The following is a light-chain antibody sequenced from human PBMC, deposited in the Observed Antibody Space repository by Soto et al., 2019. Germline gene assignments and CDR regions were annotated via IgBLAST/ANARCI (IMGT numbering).Light chain of an antibody. V-gene: IGLV2-11*01. CDR1: SSDVGGYNY. J-gene: IGLJ1*01. CDR3: CSYAGSYTP. CDR2: DVS. Sequence: QSVLTQPRSVSGSAGQSVTISCTGTSSDVGGYNYVSWYQQHPGKAPKLMIYDVSKRPSGVPDRFSGSKSGNTASLTISGLQAEDEADYYCCSYAGSYTPFGTGTKVTVL.